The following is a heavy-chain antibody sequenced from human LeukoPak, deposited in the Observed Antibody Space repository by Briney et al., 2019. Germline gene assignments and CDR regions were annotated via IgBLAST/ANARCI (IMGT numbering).Heavy chain of an antibody. Sequence: GSLRLSCAASGFTFTSYWMSWVRQAPGKGLEWVANIKQDGSEKYYVDSVKGRFTISRDDAQNSLYLQMNSLRAEDTAVYYCARDYMVRGVMPLFDPWGQGPRSPSPQ. CDR1: GFTFTSYW. D-gene: IGHD3-10*01. CDR2: IKQDGSEK. CDR3: ARDYMVRGVMPLFDP. J-gene: IGHJ5*02. V-gene: IGHV3-7*01.